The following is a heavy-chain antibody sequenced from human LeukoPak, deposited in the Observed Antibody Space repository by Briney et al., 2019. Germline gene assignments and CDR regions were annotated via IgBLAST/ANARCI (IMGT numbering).Heavy chain of an antibody. J-gene: IGHJ3*02. CDR2: IYYSGST. CDR3: ARPRIAAAHDAFDI. D-gene: IGHD6-13*01. CDR1: GSSISSYY. V-gene: IGHV4-59*08. Sequence: SETLSLTCTVSGSSISSYYWSWIRQPPGKGLEWIGYIYYSGSTNYNPSLKSRVTISVDTSKNQFSLKLSSVTAADTAVYYCARPRIAAAHDAFDIWGQGTMVTVSS.